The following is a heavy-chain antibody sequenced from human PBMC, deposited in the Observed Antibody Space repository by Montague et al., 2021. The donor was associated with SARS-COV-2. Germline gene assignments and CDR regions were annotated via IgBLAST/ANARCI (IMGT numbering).Heavy chain of an antibody. CDR1: GFTFSSYS. J-gene: IGHJ4*02. CDR3: ARGDYWGSLDY. Sequence: SLRLSCAASGFTFSSYSMNWVRQAPGKGLEWVSSNSTISSYIYYADSVKGRFTISRDNAKNSLYLQMNSLRAEDTAVYYCARGDYWGSLDYWGQGTLVTVSS. D-gene: IGHD7-27*01. V-gene: IGHV3-21*01. CDR2: NSTISSYI.